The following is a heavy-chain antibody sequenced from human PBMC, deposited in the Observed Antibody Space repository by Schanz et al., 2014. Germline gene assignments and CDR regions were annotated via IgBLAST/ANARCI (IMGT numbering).Heavy chain of an antibody. CDR3: ASSGAGYSSSWDFDY. D-gene: IGHD6-13*01. Sequence: QVQLVQSGAEVKKPGSSVKVSCTASGGTFSSYTISWIRQAPGQGLEWMGRIIPVLAIADYAQKFQGRVTITADKSTFTAYMDVSSLRSEDTAVYYCASSGAGYSSSWDFDYWGRGTTVTVSS. V-gene: IGHV1-69*02. CDR1: GGTFSSYT. CDR2: IIPVLAIA. J-gene: IGHJ4*03.